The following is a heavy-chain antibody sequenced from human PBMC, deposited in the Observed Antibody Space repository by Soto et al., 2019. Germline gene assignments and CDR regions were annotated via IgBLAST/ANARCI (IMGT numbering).Heavy chain of an antibody. V-gene: IGHV1-18*01. J-gene: IGHJ4*02. Sequence: VASVKYSCKASGYTFTFYRITWVRQAPGQGLEWMGWISTDNGNTNYAQKLQGRVTMTTDTSTKTAYMELRSLRSDDTAVYYCATLYCCTSSCQLDYWGQGTLVTVSS. CDR2: ISTDNGNT. CDR3: ATLYCCTSSCQLDY. CDR1: GYTFTFYR. D-gene: IGHD2-2*01.